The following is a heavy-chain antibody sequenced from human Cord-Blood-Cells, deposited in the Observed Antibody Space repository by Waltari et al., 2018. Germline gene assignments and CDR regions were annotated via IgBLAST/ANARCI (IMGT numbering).Heavy chain of an antibody. CDR1: GYTFTGYY. Sequence: QVQLVQSGAEVKKPGASVKVSCKASGYTFTGYYMHWVRQAPGQGLEWMGWVNPNSGGTNYAQKFQGSVTMTRDTSISTAYMELSRLRSDDTAVYYCARGDSSSYYYYGMDVWGQGTTVTVSS. V-gene: IGHV1-2*02. D-gene: IGHD6-6*01. CDR2: VNPNSGGT. J-gene: IGHJ6*02. CDR3: ARGDSSSYYYYGMDV.